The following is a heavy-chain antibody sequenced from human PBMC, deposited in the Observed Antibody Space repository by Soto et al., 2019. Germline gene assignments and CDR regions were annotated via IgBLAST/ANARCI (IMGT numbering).Heavy chain of an antibody. D-gene: IGHD6-19*01. J-gene: IGHJ6*03. CDR2: ISSNGVGT. CDR3: ARREQSDYYYMGF. Sequence: GGSLRLSCAASGFTFSNYAMDWVRQAPGKVLEYVSGISSNGVGTYYANSVKDRFTIARDNSKNTLYLQMGSLRAEDMAVYYCARREQSDYYYMGFWGKGTPVPASS. CDR1: GFTFSNYA. V-gene: IGHV3-64*01.